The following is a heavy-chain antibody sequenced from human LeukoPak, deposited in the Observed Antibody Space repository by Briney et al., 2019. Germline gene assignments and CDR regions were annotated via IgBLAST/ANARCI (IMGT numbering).Heavy chain of an antibody. CDR1: GFTVSSNY. V-gene: IGHV3-66*01. CDR3: AKVSGYSYGIDY. Sequence: GGSLRLSCAASGFTVSSNYMSWVRQAXGXGLEWVSVIYSGGSTYYADSVKGRFTISRDNSKNTLYLQMNSLRAEDTAVYYCAKVSGYSYGIDYWGQGTLVTVSS. J-gene: IGHJ4*02. CDR2: IYSGGST. D-gene: IGHD5-18*01.